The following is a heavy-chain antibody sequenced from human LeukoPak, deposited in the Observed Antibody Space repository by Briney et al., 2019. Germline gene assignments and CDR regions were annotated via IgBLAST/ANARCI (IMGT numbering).Heavy chain of an antibody. Sequence: SETLSLTCAVYGGSFSDYYWSWIRQPPGKGLEWIGEINHSGSTNYNPSLKSLVTISVDTSNNQVSLKLSSVTAADTAVYYCARHGRAKSYGSGSPHQYNWFDPWGQGTLVTVSS. CDR3: ARHGRAKSYGSGSPHQYNWFDP. CDR2: INHSGST. CDR1: GGSFSDYY. J-gene: IGHJ5*02. D-gene: IGHD3-10*01. V-gene: IGHV4-34*01.